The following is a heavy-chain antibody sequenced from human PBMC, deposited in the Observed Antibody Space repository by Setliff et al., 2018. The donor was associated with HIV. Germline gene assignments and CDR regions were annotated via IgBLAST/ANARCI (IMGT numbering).Heavy chain of an antibody. J-gene: IGHJ3*02. V-gene: IGHV3-11*01. Sequence: PGGSLRLSCAASGFTFSDYYMSWIRQAPGKGLEWVSYISSSGSTIYYADSVKGRFTISRDNAKNSLYLQMNSLRAEDAAIYYCAREADYDAFDIWGQGTMVTVSS. D-gene: IGHD4-17*01. CDR1: GFTFSDYY. CDR3: AREADYDAFDI. CDR2: ISSSGSTI.